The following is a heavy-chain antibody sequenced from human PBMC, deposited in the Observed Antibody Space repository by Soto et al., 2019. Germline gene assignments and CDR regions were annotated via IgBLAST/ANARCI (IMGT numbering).Heavy chain of an antibody. V-gene: IGHV3-30*18. J-gene: IGHJ4*02. Sequence: QVQLVESGGGVVQPGRSLRLSCAASGFTFSSYGMHWVRQAPGKGLEWVAVISYDGSNKYYADSVKGRFTISRDNSKNPLYLQMNSLRAEDTAVYYCAKDPAKEVVWVHFDYWGQGTLVTVSS. D-gene: IGHD2-15*01. CDR3: AKDPAKEVVWVHFDY. CDR1: GFTFSSYG. CDR2: ISYDGSNK.